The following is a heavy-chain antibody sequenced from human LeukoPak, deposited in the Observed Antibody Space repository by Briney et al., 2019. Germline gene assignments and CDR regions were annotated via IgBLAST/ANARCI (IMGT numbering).Heavy chain of an antibody. CDR2: INPSGGST. J-gene: IGHJ4*02. D-gene: IGHD3-9*01. Sequence: ASVKVSCKASGYTFTTYYVHWVRQAPGQGLEWMGIINPSGGSTTYAQKFWGRLTMTRDMSTSTVYMELSSLRSEDTAVYYCARGSRPVYNLLTGKRYFDYWGQGTLVTVSS. CDR3: ARGSRPVYNLLTGKRYFDY. V-gene: IGHV1-46*01. CDR1: GYTFTTYY.